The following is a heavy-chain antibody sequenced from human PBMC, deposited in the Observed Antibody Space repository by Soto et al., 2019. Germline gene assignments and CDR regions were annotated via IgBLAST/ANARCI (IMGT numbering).Heavy chain of an antibody. J-gene: IGHJ6*02. CDR1: GFTFSSYW. CDR2: INSDGSST. V-gene: IGHV3-74*01. D-gene: IGHD3-10*01. CDR3: ARDFTIGWGMDV. Sequence: EVQLVESGGGLVQPGGSLRLSCAASGFTFSSYWMHWVRRAPGKGLVWVSRINSDGSSTSYADSVKGRFTISRDNAKNTLYLQMNSLRAEDTAVYYCARDFTIGWGMDVWGQGTTVTVSS.